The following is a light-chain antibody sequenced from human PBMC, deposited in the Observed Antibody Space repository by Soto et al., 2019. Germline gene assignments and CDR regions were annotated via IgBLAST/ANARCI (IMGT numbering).Light chain of an antibody. CDR2: AAS. CDR3: QQSYGTPLT. Sequence: DIQMTQSPSSLSASVGDRVTITCRASQRISSYLNWYQQKPGKAPKLLIYAASSLQSGVPSRFSGSESGTDFTLTINSLQPEDFAIYYCQQSYGTPLTFGQGTKVEIK. CDR1: QRISSY. V-gene: IGKV1-39*01. J-gene: IGKJ1*01.